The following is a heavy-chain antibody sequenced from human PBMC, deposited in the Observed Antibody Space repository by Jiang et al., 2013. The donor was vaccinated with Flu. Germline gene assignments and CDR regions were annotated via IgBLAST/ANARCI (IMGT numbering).Heavy chain of an antibody. V-gene: IGHV1-69*04. J-gene: IGHJ3*02. D-gene: IGHD1-26*01. CDR3: AHAKHVVGTITMGGXFDI. CDR2: IIPMLGVI. Sequence: SGAEVKKPGSSVTVSCEASGGTFSNSAISWVRQAPGQGLEWVGRIIPMLGVINYAQKLQDRVTLTADKSTSTAYMQLSSLRSEDTAVYFCAHAKHVVGTITMGGXFDIWGQGDNGHRLF. CDR1: GGTFSNSA.